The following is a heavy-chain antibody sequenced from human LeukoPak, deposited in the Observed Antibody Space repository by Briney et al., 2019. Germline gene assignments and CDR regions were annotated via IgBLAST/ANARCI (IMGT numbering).Heavy chain of an antibody. CDR2: IYYSGST. D-gene: IGHD6-13*01. V-gene: IGHV4-39*07. Sequence: PSETLSLTCTVSGGSISSSSYYWGWIRQPPGKGLEWIGSIYYSGSTYYNPSLKSRVTISVDTSKNQFSLKLSSVTAADTAVYYCATAAGDNWFDPWGQGTLVTVSS. CDR1: GGSISSSSYY. CDR3: ATAAGDNWFDP. J-gene: IGHJ5*02.